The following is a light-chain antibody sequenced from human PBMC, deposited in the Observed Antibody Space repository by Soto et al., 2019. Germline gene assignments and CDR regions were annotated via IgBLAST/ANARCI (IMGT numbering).Light chain of an antibody. Sequence: QSVLTQPPSVSGAPGQRVTISCTGSSSNIGAGYDVHWYQQLPGTAPKLLVSGNTNRPSGVPARVSGSKSGTSASLAITGLQAEDEADYYCQSYDSSLSYWVFGGGTKLTVL. CDR2: GNT. CDR1: SSNIGAGYD. J-gene: IGLJ3*02. CDR3: QSYDSSLSYWV. V-gene: IGLV1-40*01.